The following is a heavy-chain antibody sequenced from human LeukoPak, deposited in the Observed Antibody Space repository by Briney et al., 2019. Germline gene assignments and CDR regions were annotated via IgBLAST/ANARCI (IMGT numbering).Heavy chain of an antibody. D-gene: IGHD3-9*01. CDR1: GFTVSSNY. Sequence: GGSLRLSCAASGFTVSSNYMSWVRQAPGKGLEWGSVIYSGGSTYYADSVKGRFTISRHNSKNTLYLQMNSMRAEDTAVYYCARTYYEIPPGLSYYYYYGMDVWGQGTTVTVSS. V-gene: IGHV3-53*04. CDR3: ARTYYEIPPGLSYYYYYGMDV. CDR2: IYSGGST. J-gene: IGHJ6*02.